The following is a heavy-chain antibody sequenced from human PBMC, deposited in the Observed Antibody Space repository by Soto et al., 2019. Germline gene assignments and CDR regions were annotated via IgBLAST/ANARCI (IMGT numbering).Heavy chain of an antibody. J-gene: IGHJ2*01. CDR1: GFTFSSYG. V-gene: IGHV3-33*01. CDR2: IWNDGTNK. CDR3: ARGPMTSVTTWGDWYFDL. D-gene: IGHD4-17*01. Sequence: QVQLVESGGGVVQPGRSLRLSCATSGFTFSSYGMHWVRQGPGKGLGGGAVIWNDGTNKYYADSVKGRFTISRDDSKNTLYLQMNSLRAEDTAVYYCARGPMTSVTTWGDWYFDLWGRGTLVTVSS.